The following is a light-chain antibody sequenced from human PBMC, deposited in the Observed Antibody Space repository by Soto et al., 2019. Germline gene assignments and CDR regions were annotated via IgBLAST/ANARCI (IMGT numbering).Light chain of an antibody. CDR2: DAS. CDR1: QSVSSY. CDR3: QQRSDGLT. V-gene: IGKV3-11*01. J-gene: IGKJ4*01. Sequence: EIVLTQSPATLSLSPGERATLSCRASQSVSSYLAWYQQKPGQAPRLLIYDASNRATGIPARFSGSGSGTDFPTTISSLEPEDFAVYYCQQRSDGLTFGGGTKVEIK.